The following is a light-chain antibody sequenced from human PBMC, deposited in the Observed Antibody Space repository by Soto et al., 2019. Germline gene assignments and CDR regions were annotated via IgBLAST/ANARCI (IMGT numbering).Light chain of an antibody. CDR3: SSYAGSNNFV. CDR1: SSDVGGYNY. V-gene: IGLV2-8*01. CDR2: EVS. J-gene: IGLJ2*01. Sequence: QSALTQPPSASGSPGQSVTISCTGTSSDVGGYNYVSWYQQHPGKAPKLMIYEVSKRPSGVPDRFSGSKSGNTASLTVSGLQAEEVADYYCSSYAGSNNFVFGGGTKLTVL.